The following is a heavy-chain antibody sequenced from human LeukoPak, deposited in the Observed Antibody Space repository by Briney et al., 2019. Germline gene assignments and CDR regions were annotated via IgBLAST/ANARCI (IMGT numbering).Heavy chain of an antibody. CDR2: IRSKAYGGTT. J-gene: IGHJ4*02. D-gene: IGHD6-19*01. CDR1: GFTFGDYA. CDR3: TRVGYSSGWAERFDY. Sequence: GGSLRLSCTASGFTFGDYAMSWFRQAPGKGLEWVGFIRSKAYGGTTEYAASVKGRFTILRDDSKSIAYLQMNSLKTEDTAVYYCTRVGYSSGWAERFDYWGQGTLVTVSS. V-gene: IGHV3-49*03.